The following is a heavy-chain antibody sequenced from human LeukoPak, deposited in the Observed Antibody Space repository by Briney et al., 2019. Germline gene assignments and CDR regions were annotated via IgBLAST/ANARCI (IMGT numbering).Heavy chain of an antibody. D-gene: IGHD2/OR15-2a*01. CDR3: ARIGTTTRGPAGLDV. V-gene: IGHV3-48*03. CDR1: GFTFSSYE. CDR2: IASGGGANR. J-gene: IGHJ6*02. Sequence: GGSLRLSCAASGFTFSSYEMNWVRQAPGKGLGWVSYIASGGGANRFYSESVKGRFTISRDNAKNSLYLHMNSLRAEDTGVYYCARIGTTTRGPAGLDVWGQGTTVTVSS.